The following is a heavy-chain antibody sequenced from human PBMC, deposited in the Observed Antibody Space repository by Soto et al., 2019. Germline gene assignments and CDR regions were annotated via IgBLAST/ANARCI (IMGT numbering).Heavy chain of an antibody. D-gene: IGHD3-10*01. J-gene: IGHJ5*02. CDR2: ISYEGSNK. V-gene: IGHV3-30-3*01. CDR1: GFTFRSYA. CDR3: ARAGARITMVGVWPRDWFDP. Sequence: PGGSLRLSCAASGFTFRSYAMHWVRQAPGKGLGGVAVISYEGSNKYYATSVKGRFTISRDNSKNTLYRQMNRLRAEDTAVYYGARAGARITMVGVWPRDWFDPWGQGTLVTVSS.